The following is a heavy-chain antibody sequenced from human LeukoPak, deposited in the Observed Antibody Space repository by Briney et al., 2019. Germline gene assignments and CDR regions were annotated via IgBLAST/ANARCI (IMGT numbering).Heavy chain of an antibody. D-gene: IGHD2-2*02. V-gene: IGHV4-4*07. CDR3: ARSGYCSSTSCYNTGYFDY. Sequence: PSETLSLTCTVSGGSISSYYWSWIRQPAGKGLEWIGRIYTSGSTNYNPSLKSRVTMSVDTSKNQFSPKLSSVTAADTAVYYCARSGYCSSTSCYNTGYFDYWGQGTLVTVSS. J-gene: IGHJ4*02. CDR1: GGSISSYY. CDR2: IYTSGST.